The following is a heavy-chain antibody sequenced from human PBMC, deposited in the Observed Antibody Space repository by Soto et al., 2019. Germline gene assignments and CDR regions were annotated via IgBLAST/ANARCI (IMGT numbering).Heavy chain of an antibody. CDR2: ISGSGRTT. V-gene: IGHV3-23*01. D-gene: IGHD3-16*01. J-gene: IGHJ6*03. Sequence: EVQLLESGGGLVQPGGSLRLSCAASGFTFGSYAMHWLRQAPGRGLECVSFISGSGRTTYYADSVKGRFTVSRDNSKNTLDLQMNSLRAEDTALYYCAKFRGPSYSYYSMDVWGKGTTVTVSS. CDR3: AKFRGPSYSYYSMDV. CDR1: GFTFGSYA.